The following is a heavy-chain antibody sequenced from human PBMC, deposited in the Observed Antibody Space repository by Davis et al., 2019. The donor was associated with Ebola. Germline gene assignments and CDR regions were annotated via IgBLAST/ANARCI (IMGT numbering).Heavy chain of an antibody. CDR3: AGMGARAYYYGMDV. CDR1: GFTFSSYA. Sequence: GGSLRLSCAASGFTFSSYAMHWVRQAPGKGLEWVAVISYDGSNKYYADSVKGRFTISRDNSKNTLYLQMNSLRAEDTAVYYCAGMGARAYYYGMDVWGQGTTVTVSS. V-gene: IGHV3-30*14. D-gene: IGHD1-26*01. J-gene: IGHJ6*02. CDR2: ISYDGSNK.